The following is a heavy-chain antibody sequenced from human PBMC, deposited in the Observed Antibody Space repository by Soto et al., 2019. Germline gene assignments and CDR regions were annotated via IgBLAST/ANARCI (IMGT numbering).Heavy chain of an antibody. CDR3: ASLPAAMSSFDY. D-gene: IGHD2-2*01. J-gene: IGHJ4*02. CDR1: GGSISSGGYY. V-gene: IGHV4-31*03. Sequence: SETLSLTCTVSGGSISSGGYYWSWIRQHPGKGLEWIGYIYYSGSTYYNPSLKSRVTISVDTSKNQFSLKLSSVTAADTAVYYCASLPAAMSSFDYWGQGTLVTVSS. CDR2: IYYSGST.